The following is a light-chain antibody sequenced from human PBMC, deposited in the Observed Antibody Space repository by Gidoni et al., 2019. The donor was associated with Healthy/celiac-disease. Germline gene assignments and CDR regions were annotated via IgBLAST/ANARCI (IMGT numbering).Light chain of an antibody. V-gene: IGKV3-11*01. CDR1: PSVSSY. J-gene: IGKJ5*01. CDR3: QQRSNWRIT. CDR2: DAS. Sequence: IVLTQSPSTLSLSPGERATLSCRASPSVSSYLPWYQQKPGQAPRLLIYDASNRATGIPARFSGSGCGTDFTLTISSLEPEDFAVYYCQQRSNWRITFGQGTRLEIK.